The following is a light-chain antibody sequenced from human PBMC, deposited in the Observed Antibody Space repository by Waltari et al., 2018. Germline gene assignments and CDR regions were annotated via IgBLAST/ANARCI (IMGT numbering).Light chain of an antibody. CDR2: EVT. V-gene: IGLV2-23*02. J-gene: IGLJ3*02. CDR1: SSDIGTYNL. Sequence: QSALTQPASVSGSPGQSITISCTGTSSDIGTYNLVSWYQQYPGKAPKLIICEVTKRPSGVSYLFAGSKSGSTASLTISGLQPEDEADYYCCSYVDSRTFEWVFGGGTKLTVL. CDR3: CSYVDSRTFEWV.